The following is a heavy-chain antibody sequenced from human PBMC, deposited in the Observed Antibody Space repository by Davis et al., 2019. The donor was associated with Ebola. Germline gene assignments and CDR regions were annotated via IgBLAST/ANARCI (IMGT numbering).Heavy chain of an antibody. CDR2: ISWNSGSI. Sequence: SLKISCAASGFTFSSYSMNWVRQAPGKGLEWVSGISWNSGSIGYADSVKGRFTISRDNAKNSLYLQMNSLRAEDTALYYCAKDHYSSSYYYGMDVWGQGTTVTVSS. J-gene: IGHJ6*02. V-gene: IGHV3-9*01. CDR3: AKDHYSSSYYYGMDV. CDR1: GFTFSSYS. D-gene: IGHD6-6*01.